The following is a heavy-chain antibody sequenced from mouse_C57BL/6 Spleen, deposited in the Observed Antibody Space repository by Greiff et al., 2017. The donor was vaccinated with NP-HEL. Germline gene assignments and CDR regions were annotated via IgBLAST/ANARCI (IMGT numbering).Heavy chain of an antibody. Sequence: VKLVESGPGLVQPSQSLSITCTVSGFSLTSYGVHWVRQSPGKGLEWLGVIWSGGSTDYNAAFISRLSISKDNSKSQVFFKMNSLQADDTAIYYCARGGSRNWYFDVWGTGTTVTVSS. CDR2: IWSGGST. D-gene: IGHD1-1*02. J-gene: IGHJ1*03. V-gene: IGHV2-2*01. CDR1: GFSLTSYG. CDR3: ARGGSRNWYFDV.